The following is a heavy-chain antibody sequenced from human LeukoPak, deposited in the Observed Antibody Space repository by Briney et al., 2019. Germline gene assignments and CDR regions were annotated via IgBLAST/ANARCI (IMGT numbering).Heavy chain of an antibody. V-gene: IGHV3-7*01. Sequence: GGSLRLSCAASGFTFSIYWLSWVRQAPGKGLEWVANIKKDGSEKYYVDSVKGRFTISRDNAKNSLYLQMNSLRAEDTAVYYCARDVDVAMYDYWGQGTLVTVSS. D-gene: IGHD5-18*01. CDR2: IKKDGSEK. J-gene: IGHJ4*02. CDR1: GFTFSIYW. CDR3: ARDVDVAMYDY.